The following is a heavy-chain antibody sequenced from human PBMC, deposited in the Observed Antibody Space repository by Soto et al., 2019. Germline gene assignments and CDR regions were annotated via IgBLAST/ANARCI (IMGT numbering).Heavy chain of an antibody. J-gene: IGHJ4*02. Sequence: GESLKISCKGSGYSFTSYWISWVRQMPGKGLEWMGRIDPSDSYTNYSPSFQGHVTISADKSISTAYLQWSSLKASDTAMYYCARQIYDSDTGPNFQYYFDSWGQGTPVTVSS. V-gene: IGHV5-10-1*01. D-gene: IGHD3-22*01. CDR1: GYSFTSYW. CDR3: ARQIYDSDTGPNFQYYFDS. CDR2: IDPSDSYT.